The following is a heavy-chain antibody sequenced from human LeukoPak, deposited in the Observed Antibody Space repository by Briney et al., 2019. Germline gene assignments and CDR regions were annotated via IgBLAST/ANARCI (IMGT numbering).Heavy chain of an antibody. D-gene: IGHD3-22*01. CDR3: AREFDDSSGYFDY. J-gene: IGHJ4*02. Sequence: PSETLSLTCTVSGGSISSYYWSWIRQPPGKGLEWIGYIYYSGSTNYNPSLKSRVTISVDTSKNQFSLKLSSVTAADTAVYYCAREFDDSSGYFDYWGQGTLVTVSS. CDR2: IYYSGST. V-gene: IGHV4-59*01. CDR1: GGSISSYY.